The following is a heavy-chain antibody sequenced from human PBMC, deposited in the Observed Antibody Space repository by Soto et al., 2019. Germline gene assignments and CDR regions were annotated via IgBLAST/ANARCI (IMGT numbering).Heavy chain of an antibody. CDR1: GFTFSSFG. Sequence: QVHLMESGGGVVQPGRSLRLSCAASGFTFSSFGMHWVRQAPGKGLEWVAAISYDGSNQFYSDSVKGRFTISRDNSKNTLFLVMNRLRPDDTAVYYCARQEGGTYCGDTICYWHGGFWGQGTLVTVSS. CDR2: ISYDGSNQ. D-gene: IGHD2-2*01. J-gene: IGHJ4*02. CDR3: ARQEGGTYCGDTICYWHGGF. V-gene: IGHV3-30*03.